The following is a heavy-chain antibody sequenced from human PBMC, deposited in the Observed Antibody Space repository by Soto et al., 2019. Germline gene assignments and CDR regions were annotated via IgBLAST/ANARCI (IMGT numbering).Heavy chain of an antibody. CDR2: IIPFFNTP. J-gene: IGHJ4*02. CDR1: EDTFSSYA. CDR3: AGESAYGGNPLAFLY. D-gene: IGHD1-26*01. Sequence: QVQLVQSGAEVKRPGSSVRVSCKASEDTFSSYAISWVRQAPGQGLDWIGGIIPFFNTPNYAKKFQGRVTITADESTSTAYMELSSLRSEDTAMYYCAGESAYGGNPLAFLYWGQGTLVTVSS. V-gene: IGHV1-69*01.